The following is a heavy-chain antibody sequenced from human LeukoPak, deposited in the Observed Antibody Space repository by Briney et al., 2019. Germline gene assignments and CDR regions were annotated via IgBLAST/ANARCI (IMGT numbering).Heavy chain of an antibody. J-gene: IGHJ3*02. CDR2: ISRNSGSI. CDR1: GFTFDDYA. V-gene: IGHV3-9*03. CDR3: AKDEFVASDFTGAFDI. D-gene: IGHD2-8*02. Sequence: PGGSLRLSCAASGFTFDDYAMHWVRQAPGKGREWVSGISRNSGSIGYADSVKGRFTISSDNTENSLYLKMNSRRAEDMALYYCAKDEFVASDFTGAFDIWGQGTMVTVSS.